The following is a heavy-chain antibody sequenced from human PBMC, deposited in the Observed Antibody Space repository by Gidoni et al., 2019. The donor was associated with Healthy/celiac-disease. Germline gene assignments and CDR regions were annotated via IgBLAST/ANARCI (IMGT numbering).Heavy chain of an antibody. CDR1: GGSFSGYY. J-gene: IGHJ4*02. CDR2: INHSGST. Sequence: QVQLQQWGAGLLKPSETLSLTCAVYGGSFSGYYWSWIRQPPGKGLEWIGEINHSGSTNYNPSLKSRVTISVDTSKNQFSLKLSSVTAADTAVYYCARNLLLQWLAYFDYWGQGTLVTVSS. V-gene: IGHV4-34*01. CDR3: ARNLLLQWLAYFDY. D-gene: IGHD6-19*01.